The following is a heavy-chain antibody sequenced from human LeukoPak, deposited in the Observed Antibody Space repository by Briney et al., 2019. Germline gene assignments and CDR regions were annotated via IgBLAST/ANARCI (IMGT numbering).Heavy chain of an antibody. V-gene: IGHV3-15*01. CDR1: GFTFSNAW. D-gene: IGHD3-22*01. J-gene: IGHJ5*02. Sequence: PGGSLRLSCAASGFTFSNAWMSWVRQAPGKGLEWVGRIKSKTDGGTTDYAAPVKGRFTISRDDSKNTLYLQMNSLKTEDTAVYHCTTDRNYYDSSGYYLPWFDPWGQGTLVTVSS. CDR3: TTDRNYYDSSGYYLPWFDP. CDR2: IKSKTDGGTT.